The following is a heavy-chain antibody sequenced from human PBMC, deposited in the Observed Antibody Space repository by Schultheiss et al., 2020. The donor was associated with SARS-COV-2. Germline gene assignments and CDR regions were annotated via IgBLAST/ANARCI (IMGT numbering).Heavy chain of an antibody. CDR1: GGSFSGYY. D-gene: IGHD3-3*01. J-gene: IGHJ4*02. CDR3: ARICTIFGVVTPDY. CDR2: INHSGST. Sequence: SETLSLTCAVYGGSFSGYYWSWIRQPPGKGLEWIGEINHSGSTNYNPSLKSRVTISVDTSKNQFSLKLSSVTAEDTAVYYCARICTIFGVVTPDYWGQGTLVTVSS. V-gene: IGHV4-34*01.